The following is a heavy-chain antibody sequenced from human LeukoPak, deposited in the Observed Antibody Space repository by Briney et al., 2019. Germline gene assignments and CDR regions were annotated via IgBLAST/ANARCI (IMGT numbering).Heavy chain of an antibody. D-gene: IGHD3-3*01. V-gene: IGHV3-9*01. J-gene: IGHJ6*03. CDR2: ISLNSETI. CDR3: ARDNGVVHGVYYMDV. Sequence: GGSLRLSCVASGFTFDEYAMHWVRQAPGKGLEWVSGISLNSETIGFADSVRGRFTISRDNAKMSLFLQMNSLRAEDTAVYYCARDNGVVHGVYYMDVWGKGTTVTVS. CDR1: GFTFDEYA.